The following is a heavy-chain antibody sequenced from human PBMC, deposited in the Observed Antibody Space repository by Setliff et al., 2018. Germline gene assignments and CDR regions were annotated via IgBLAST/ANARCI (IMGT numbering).Heavy chain of an antibody. V-gene: IGHV4-4*02. Sequence: SETLSLTCAVSGGSISSSNWWSWVRQPPGKGLEWIGSIYYSGSTYYNPSLKSRVTISVDTSKNQFSLKLSSVTAADTAVYYCARVPNFWSGYLDYWGQGTLVTVSS. CDR1: GGSISSSNW. CDR3: ARVPNFWSGYLDY. J-gene: IGHJ4*02. D-gene: IGHD3-3*01. CDR2: IYYSGST.